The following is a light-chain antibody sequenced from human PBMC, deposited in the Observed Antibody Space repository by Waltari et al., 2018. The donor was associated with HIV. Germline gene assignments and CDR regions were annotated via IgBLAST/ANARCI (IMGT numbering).Light chain of an antibody. CDR3: AAWDDNLNGL. J-gene: IGLJ2*01. CDR2: YKN. CDR1: RSNIGTNV. V-gene: IGLV1-44*01. Sequence: QSVLTQPPSASGTPGQRVTISCSGRRSNIGTNVVNWYQQLPGSAPKLLISYKNQRPSGVPDRFSGSKSGPSASLAISGLQSEDEADDYCAAWDDNLNGLFGGGTKLTVL.